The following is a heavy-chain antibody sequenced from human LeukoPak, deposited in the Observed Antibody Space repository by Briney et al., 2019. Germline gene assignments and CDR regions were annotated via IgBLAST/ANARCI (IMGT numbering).Heavy chain of an antibody. CDR2: INPNSGDT. V-gene: IGHV1-2*02. Sequence: ASVKVSCKASGYTFTDYYMHWVRQAPGQGLEWMGWINPNSGDTNYAQKFQGRVTMTRDTSTSTGYMELSRLRSDDTAVFYCARVGVWGAFDIWGQGTMVTVSS. CDR3: ARVGVWGAFDI. J-gene: IGHJ3*02. D-gene: IGHD3-10*01. CDR1: GYTFTDYY.